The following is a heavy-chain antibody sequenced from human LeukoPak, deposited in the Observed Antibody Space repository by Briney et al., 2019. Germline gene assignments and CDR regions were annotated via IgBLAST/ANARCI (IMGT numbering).Heavy chain of an antibody. Sequence: ASVKVSCKASGYTFTSYDINWVRQATGQGLEWMGWMNPNSGNTGYAQKFQGRVTITRNTPISTAYMELSSLRSEDAAVYYCARDRGAYYDFWSGYYSPGWFDHWGQGTLVTVSS. J-gene: IGHJ5*02. D-gene: IGHD3-3*01. V-gene: IGHV1-8*03. CDR2: MNPNSGNT. CDR1: GYTFTSYD. CDR3: ARDRGAYYDFWSGYYSPGWFDH.